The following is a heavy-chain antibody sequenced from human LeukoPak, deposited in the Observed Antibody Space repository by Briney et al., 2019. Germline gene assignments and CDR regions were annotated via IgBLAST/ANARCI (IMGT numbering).Heavy chain of an antibody. CDR2: IVVGSGNT. J-gene: IGHJ4*02. CDR3: AASSMVRGVIRY. V-gene: IGHV1-58*02. CDR1: GFTFTSSA. Sequence: ASVKVSCKASGFTFTSSAMRWVRQARGQRLEWIGWIVVGSGNTNYAQKFQERVTITRDMSTSTAYMELSSLRSEDTAVYYCAASSMVRGVIRYWGQGTLVTVSS. D-gene: IGHD3-10*01.